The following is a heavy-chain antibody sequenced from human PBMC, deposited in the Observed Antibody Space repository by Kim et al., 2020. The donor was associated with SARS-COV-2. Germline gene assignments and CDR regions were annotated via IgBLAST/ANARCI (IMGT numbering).Heavy chain of an antibody. CDR1: GYTFTSYG. CDR2: ISAYNGNT. V-gene: IGHV1-18*01. D-gene: IGHD3-3*02. CDR3: ARVPPRLVFASFDY. Sequence: ASVKVSCKASGYTFTSYGISWVRQAPGQGLEWMGWISAYNGNTNYAQKLQGRVTMTTDTSTSTAYMELRSLRSDDTAVYYCARVPPRLVFASFDYWGQGTLVTVSS. J-gene: IGHJ4*02.